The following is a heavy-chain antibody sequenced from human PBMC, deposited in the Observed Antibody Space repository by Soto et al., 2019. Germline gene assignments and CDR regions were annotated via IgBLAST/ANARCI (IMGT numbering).Heavy chain of an antibody. CDR3: AKGRGSGSYLFDY. D-gene: IGHD1-26*01. V-gene: IGHV3-23*01. CDR1: GFTFSSYA. Sequence: GGSLRLSCAASGFTFSSYAMSWVRQAPGKGLEWVSAISGSGSSTYYADSVKGRFTISRDNSKNTMYLQMNSLRGEDTAVYYCAKGRGSGSYLFDYWGQGTLVTVSS. CDR2: ISGSGSST. J-gene: IGHJ4*02.